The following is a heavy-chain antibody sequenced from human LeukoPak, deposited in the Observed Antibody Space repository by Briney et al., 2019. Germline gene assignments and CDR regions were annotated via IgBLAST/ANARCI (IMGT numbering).Heavy chain of an antibody. CDR1: GFTSSSYR. J-gene: IGHJ4*02. V-gene: IGHV3-21*01. D-gene: IGHD2-2*01. CDR3: ATSQPAAPLDY. Sequence: PGGSLRLSCAASGFTSSSYRMNWVRPAPGKGLGWVSSISSSSSYIYYADSVKGRFTISRDNAKNSLYLQMNSLRAEDTAVYYCATSQPAAPLDYWGQGTLVTVSS. CDR2: ISSSSSYI.